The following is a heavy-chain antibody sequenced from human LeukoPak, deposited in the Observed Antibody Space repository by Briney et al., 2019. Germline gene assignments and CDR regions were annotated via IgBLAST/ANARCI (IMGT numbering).Heavy chain of an antibody. CDR1: GGSFSGYY. CDR2: INHSGST. V-gene: IGHV4-34*01. CDR3: AREYCGSISCSFDY. Sequence: KPSETLSLTCAVYGGSFSGYYWSWIRQPPGKGLEWIGEINHSGSTNYNPSLKSRVTISVDTSKNQFSLKLSSVTAADTAVYYCAREYCGSISCSFDYWGQGTLVTVSS. J-gene: IGHJ4*02. D-gene: IGHD2-2*01.